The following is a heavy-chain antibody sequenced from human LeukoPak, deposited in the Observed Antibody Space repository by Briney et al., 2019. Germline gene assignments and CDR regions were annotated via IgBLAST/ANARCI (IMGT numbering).Heavy chain of an antibody. CDR1: GGSVSSYY. D-gene: IGHD6-19*01. V-gene: IGHV4-59*02. J-gene: IGHJ4*02. Sequence: SETLSLTCTVSGGSVSSYYWSWIRQPPGKGLEWIGYIYYIGSTNYNPSLKSRVTISVDTSKNQFSLKLSSVTAADTAVYYCARDAEVAGFDYWGQGTLVTVYS. CDR3: ARDAEVAGFDY. CDR2: IYYIGST.